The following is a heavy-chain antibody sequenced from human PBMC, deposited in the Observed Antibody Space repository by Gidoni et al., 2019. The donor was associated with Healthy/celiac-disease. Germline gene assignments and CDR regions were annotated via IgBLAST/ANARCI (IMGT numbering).Heavy chain of an antibody. CDR2: ISSSSSYI. V-gene: IGHV3-21*01. CDR3: ARWNCSGGSCYSYYFDY. Sequence: EVQLVESGGGLVKPGGSLRLSCAASGFTFSSYSMNWVRQAPGKGLEWVSSISSSSSYIYYADSVKGRFTISRDNAKNSLYLQMNSLRAEDTAVYYCARWNCSGGSCYSYYFDYWGQGTLVTVSS. J-gene: IGHJ4*02. D-gene: IGHD2-15*01. CDR1: GFTFSSYS.